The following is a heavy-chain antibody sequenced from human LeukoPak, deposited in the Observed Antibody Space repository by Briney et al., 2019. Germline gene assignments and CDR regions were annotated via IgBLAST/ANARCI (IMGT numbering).Heavy chain of an antibody. CDR1: GFTFSNYA. D-gene: IGHD2-2*03. CDR3: AKDRSVLGIVVVPAAIGY. J-gene: IGHJ4*02. Sequence: PGGSLRLSCAASGFTFSNYAMSWVRQAPGKGLEWVSGISVSGGDTYYTDSVKGRFTISRDNSKNTLYLQVNSLRAEDTAVYYCAKDRSVLGIVVVPAAIGYWGQGTLVTVSS. CDR2: ISVSGGDT. V-gene: IGHV3-23*01.